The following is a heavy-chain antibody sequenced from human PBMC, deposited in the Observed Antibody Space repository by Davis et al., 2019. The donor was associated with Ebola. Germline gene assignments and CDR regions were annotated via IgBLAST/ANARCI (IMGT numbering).Heavy chain of an antibody. D-gene: IGHD3-3*01. Sequence: GESLKISCAGSGFRFRDYGMHWVRQTPGKGLEWVAVISYDSRQESFSDSVRGRFTVSRDNSKKMFYLQMNSLRVEDTALYYCARAKAVLEWLLYSDYYYGMDVWGQGTTVTVSS. CDR2: ISYDSRQE. CDR3: ARAKAVLEWLLYSDYYYGMDV. V-gene: IGHV3-30*03. CDR1: GFRFRDYG. J-gene: IGHJ6*02.